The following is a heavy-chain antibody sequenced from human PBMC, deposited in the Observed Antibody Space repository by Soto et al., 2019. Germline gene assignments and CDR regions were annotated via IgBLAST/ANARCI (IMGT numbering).Heavy chain of an antibody. D-gene: IGHD6-6*01. V-gene: IGHV3-23*01. J-gene: IGHJ6*02. Sequence: PGGSLRFSCAASGLTFSHHAMNWVRQAPGKGLEWVSAITGSGVSTYYADSVKGRFTISRDNSKNTLYLQMNSLRAEDTAIYYCATPPADSSYYYYYGMDVWGQGTTVTVSS. CDR3: ATPPADSSYYYYYGMDV. CDR1: GLTFSHHA. CDR2: ITGSGVST.